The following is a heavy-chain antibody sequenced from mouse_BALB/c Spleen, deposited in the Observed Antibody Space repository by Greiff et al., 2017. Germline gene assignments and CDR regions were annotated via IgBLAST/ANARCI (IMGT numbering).Heavy chain of an antibody. CDR3: TRGITTGYWYFDV. V-gene: IGHV1-69*02. D-gene: IGHD2-4*01. CDR2: IYPSDSYT. J-gene: IGHJ1*01. CDR1: GYTFTSYW. Sequence: VQLQQPGAELVRPGASVKLSCKASGYTFTSYWINWVKQRPGQGLEWIGNIYPSDSYTNYNQKFKDKATLTVDKSSSTAYMQLSSPTSVDSAVSYCTRGITTGYWYFDVWGAGTTVTVSS.